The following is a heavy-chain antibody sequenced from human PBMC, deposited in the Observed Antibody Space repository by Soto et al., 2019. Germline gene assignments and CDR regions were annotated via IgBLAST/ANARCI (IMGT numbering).Heavy chain of an antibody. V-gene: IGHV3-33*01. CDR1: GFTFSSYG. J-gene: IGHJ4*02. CDR2: IWYDGSNK. CDR3: ARGAGIAVAGTPYYFDY. Sequence: GESLKISCAASGFTFSSYGMHWVRQAPGKGLEWVAVIWYDGSNKYYADSVKGRFTISRDNSKNTLYLQMNSLRAEDTAVYYCARGAGIAVAGTPYYFDYWGQGTLVTVSS. D-gene: IGHD6-13*01.